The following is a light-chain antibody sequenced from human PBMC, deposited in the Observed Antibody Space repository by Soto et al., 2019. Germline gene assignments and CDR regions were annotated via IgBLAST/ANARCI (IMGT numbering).Light chain of an antibody. CDR3: QQYHISLLT. Sequence: EIVLTQSPGTMSLSTGGRATLSCRASQSVSNNFLAWYHQKPGQAARLLIYNAATKANGIPDTFSGSGSETDFTTTINRLQPQDFAVYHCQQYHISLLTFGGVTKVEIK. J-gene: IGKJ4*01. V-gene: IGKV3-20*01. CDR1: QSVSNNF. CDR2: NAA.